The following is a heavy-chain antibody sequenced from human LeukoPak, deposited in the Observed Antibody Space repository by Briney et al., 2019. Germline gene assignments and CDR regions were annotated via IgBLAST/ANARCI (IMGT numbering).Heavy chain of an antibody. CDR3: ARELVGATSGGDY. CDR1: GGSISSSSYY. CDR2: IYYSGST. Sequence: SETLSLTCTVSGGSISSSSYYWGWIRQPPGKGLEWIGSIYYSGSTYYNPSLKSRVTISVDRSKNQFSLKLSSVTAADTAVYYCARELVGATSGGDYWGQGTLVTVSS. V-gene: IGHV4-39*07. J-gene: IGHJ4*02. D-gene: IGHD1-26*01.